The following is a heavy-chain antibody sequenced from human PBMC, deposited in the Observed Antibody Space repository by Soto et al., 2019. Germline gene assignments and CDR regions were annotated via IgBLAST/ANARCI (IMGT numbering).Heavy chain of an antibody. CDR2: INHSGST. Sequence: ASETLSLTCAVYGGSFSGYYWSWIRQPPGKGLEWIGEINHSGSTNYNPSLKSRVTISVDTSKNQFSLKLSSVTAADTAVYYCARALGSTYYYGMDVWGQGTTVTVSS. CDR1: GGSFSGYY. J-gene: IGHJ6*01. D-gene: IGHD3-16*01. CDR3: ARALGSTYYYGMDV. V-gene: IGHV4-34*01.